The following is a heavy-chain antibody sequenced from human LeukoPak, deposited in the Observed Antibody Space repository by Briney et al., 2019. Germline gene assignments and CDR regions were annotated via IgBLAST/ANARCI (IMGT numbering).Heavy chain of an antibody. Sequence: GGSLRLSCAASGFTLTTYAMSWVRQAPGKGLEWVSSISVSGGSTYYAHSVKGRFTTSRDNSNHTLYLQMNSLRAEDTAIYYCAPTGRFYKYWGQGTLVTVSS. CDR1: GFTLTTYA. D-gene: IGHD3-10*01. J-gene: IGHJ4*02. V-gene: IGHV3-23*01. CDR3: APTGRFYKY. CDR2: ISVSGGST.